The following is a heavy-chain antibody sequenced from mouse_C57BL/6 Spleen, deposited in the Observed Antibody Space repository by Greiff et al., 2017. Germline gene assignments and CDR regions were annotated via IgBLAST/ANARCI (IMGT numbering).Heavy chain of an antibody. CDR2: IYPGSGST. CDR3: SRNAAQASWFAY. CDR1: GYTFTSYC. D-gene: IGHD3-2*02. V-gene: IGHV1-55*01. J-gene: IGHJ3*01. Sequence: VQLQQPGAELVKPGASVKMSCKASGYTFTSYCIPWVKQRPGQGLEWIGNIYPGSGSTNYNAKFKSKATLTVDTSSSTAYLQLSSLTSEDSAVDYCSRNAAQASWFAYWGQGTLVTVSA.